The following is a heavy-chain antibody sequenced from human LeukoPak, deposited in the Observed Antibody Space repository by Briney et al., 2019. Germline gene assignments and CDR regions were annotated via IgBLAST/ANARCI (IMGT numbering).Heavy chain of an antibody. CDR1: GGSISSSDYY. CDR3: ARGLTRGYTYGGCFDP. D-gene: IGHD5-12*01. J-gene: IGHJ5*02. Sequence: SETLSLTCTVSGGSISSSDYYWGWIRQPPGKGLEWIASIYYSGSTYYSPSLKSGVTISVDTSKNQFSLKLRSETATDTAVYYCARGLTRGYTYGGCFDPWGQGTLVTVSS. CDR2: IYYSGST. V-gene: IGHV4-39*01.